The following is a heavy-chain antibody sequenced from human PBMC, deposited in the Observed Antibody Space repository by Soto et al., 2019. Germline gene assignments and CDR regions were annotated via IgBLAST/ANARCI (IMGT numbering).Heavy chain of an antibody. Sequence: LRLSCAPSGFIFSNYAMSWVRQARGKGLEWVSAISGSGADTYYTESVKGRFTISRDNFKNTLYLQMNSLRAEDTAVYYCAKDTGRGGGSVFDYWGQGTLVTVSS. D-gene: IGHD2-15*01. CDR2: ISGSGADT. CDR3: AKDTGRGGGSVFDY. V-gene: IGHV3-23*01. CDR1: GFIFSNYA. J-gene: IGHJ4*02.